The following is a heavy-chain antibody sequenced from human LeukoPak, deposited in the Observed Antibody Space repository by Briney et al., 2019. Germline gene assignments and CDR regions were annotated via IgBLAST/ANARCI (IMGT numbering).Heavy chain of an antibody. CDR1: GFTVSSNY. Sequence: PGGSLRLSCAASGFTVSSNYMSRVRQAPGKGLEWVSYISSSGSTIYYADSVKGRFTISRDNAKNSLYLQMNSLRAEDTAVYYCARRGGVAARPPRRDVDYWGQGTLVTVSS. CDR3: ARRGGVAARPPRRDVDY. V-gene: IGHV3-11*04. J-gene: IGHJ4*02. CDR2: ISSSGSTI. D-gene: IGHD6-6*01.